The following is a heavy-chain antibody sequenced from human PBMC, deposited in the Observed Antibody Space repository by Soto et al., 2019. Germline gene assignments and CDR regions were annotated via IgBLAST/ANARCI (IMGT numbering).Heavy chain of an antibody. D-gene: IGHD3-10*01. CDR1: GGTFSGYY. CDR3: ARGITMVGGVIPLPYFDY. V-gene: IGHV4-34*01. Sequence: SETLSLTCAVYGGTFSGYYWSWIRQPPGKGLEWIGEINHSGSTNYNPSLKSRVTISVDTSKNQFSLKLSSVTAADTAVYYCARGITMVGGVIPLPYFDYWGQGTLVTVSS. J-gene: IGHJ4*02. CDR2: INHSGST.